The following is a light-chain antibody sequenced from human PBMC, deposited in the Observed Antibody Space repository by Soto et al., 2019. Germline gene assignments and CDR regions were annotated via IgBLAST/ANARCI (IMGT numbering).Light chain of an antibody. V-gene: IGKV1-39*01. CDR2: AAS. Sequence: DIQMTQSPSSLSASVGDRVSITCRASQSISNSLNWYQQKPGKAPKLLIYAASNLQGGVPSRFTGSGSGTDFTLSIGSLQPEDFATYSCQQSYSAPLTFGGGTRVDIK. CDR3: QQSYSAPLT. J-gene: IGKJ4*01. CDR1: QSISNS.